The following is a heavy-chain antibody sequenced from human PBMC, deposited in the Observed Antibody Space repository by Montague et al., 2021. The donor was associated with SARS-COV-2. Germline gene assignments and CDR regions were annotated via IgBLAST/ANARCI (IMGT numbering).Heavy chain of an antibody. Sequence: SLRLSCAASGFTFSSYAMHWVRQAPGKGLEWVAVISYDGSNKYYADSVKGRFTISRDNSKNTLYLQMNSLRAEDTAAYYCAREMYYYDSSGYQIVDAFDXWGQGTMVTVSS. J-gene: IGHJ3*02. CDR3: AREMYYYDSSGYQIVDAFDX. CDR2: ISYDGSNK. CDR1: GFTFSSYA. V-gene: IGHV3-30-3*01. D-gene: IGHD3-22*01.